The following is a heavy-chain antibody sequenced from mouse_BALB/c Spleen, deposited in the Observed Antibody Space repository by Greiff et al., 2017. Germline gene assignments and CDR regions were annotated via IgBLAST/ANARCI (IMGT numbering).Heavy chain of an antibody. J-gene: IGHJ2*01. CDR2: ISNGGGST. CDR3: ARHGYFDY. V-gene: IGHV5-12-2*01. Sequence: EVKLMESGGGLVQPGGSLKLSCAASGFTFSSYTMSWVRQTPEKRLEWVAYISNGGGSTYYPDTVKGRFTISRDNAKSTLYLQMSSLKSEDTAMYYCARHGYFDYWGQGTTLTVSS. CDR1: GFTFSSYT.